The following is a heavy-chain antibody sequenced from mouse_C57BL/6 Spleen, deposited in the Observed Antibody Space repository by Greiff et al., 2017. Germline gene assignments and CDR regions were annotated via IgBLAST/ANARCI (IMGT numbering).Heavy chain of an antibody. CDR3: ARRGYGNYDYFDF. CDR2: ISSGGSYT. Sequence: EVKVVESGGDLVKPGGSLKLSCAASGFTFSSYGMSWVRQTPDKRLEWVATISSGGSYTYYPDSVKGRFTISRDNAKNTLYLQMSSLKSEDTAMYYCARRGYGNYDYFDFWGQGTTLTVSS. CDR1: GFTFSSYG. V-gene: IGHV5-6*02. J-gene: IGHJ2*01. D-gene: IGHD2-10*02.